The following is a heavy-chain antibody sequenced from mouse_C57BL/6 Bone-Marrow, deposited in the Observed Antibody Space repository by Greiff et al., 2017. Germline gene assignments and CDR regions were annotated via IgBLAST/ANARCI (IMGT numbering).Heavy chain of an antibody. CDR2: IDPANGNT. D-gene: IGHD1-1*01. V-gene: IGHV14-3*01. J-gene: IGHJ3*01. CDR3: ARESVNLLLRYHEAY. Sequence: LQGSVAESVRLGASVMLSCLAFGTNSQNTYMHWVKQRPQQGLEWIGRIDPANGNTTYAPKFQRKATILAATSSNTAYLQLSSLTTEATAIYYCARESVNLLLRYHEAYWGQGTLVTVSA. CDR1: GTNSQNTY.